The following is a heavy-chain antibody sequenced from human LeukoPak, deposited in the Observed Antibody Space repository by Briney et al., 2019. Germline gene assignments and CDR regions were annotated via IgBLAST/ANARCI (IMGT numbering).Heavy chain of an antibody. D-gene: IGHD2-2*03. Sequence: SETLSLTCTVSGYSISSYYWSWIRQPPGKGLEWIGYIYYSGSTNYNPSLKSRVTISVDTSKNQFSLKLSSVTAADTAVYYCARDLSGYCSSTSCYYGMDVWGKGTTVTVSS. CDR1: GYSISSYY. J-gene: IGHJ6*04. CDR3: ARDLSGYCSSTSCYYGMDV. V-gene: IGHV4-59*01. CDR2: IYYSGST.